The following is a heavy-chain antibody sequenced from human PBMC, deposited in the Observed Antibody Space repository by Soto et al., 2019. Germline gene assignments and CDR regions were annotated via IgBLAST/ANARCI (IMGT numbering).Heavy chain of an antibody. J-gene: IGHJ3*02. CDR2: IIPIFGTA. CDR1: GGTFSSYA. Sequence: SVKVSCKASGGTFSSYAISWVRQAPGQGLEWMGGIIPIFGTANYAQKFQGRVTITADESTSTAYMELSSLRSEDTAVYYCARGEMATIGVDAFDIWGQGTMVTVSS. CDR3: ARGEMATIGVDAFDI. D-gene: IGHD5-12*01. V-gene: IGHV1-69*13.